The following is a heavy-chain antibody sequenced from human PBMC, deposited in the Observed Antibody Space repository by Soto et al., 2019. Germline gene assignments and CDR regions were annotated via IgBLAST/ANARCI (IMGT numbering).Heavy chain of an antibody. CDR2: ISSSSSYI. Sequence: GGSLRLSCAASGFTFSSYSMNWVRQAPGKGLGWVSSISSSSSYIYYADSVKGRFTISRDNAKNSLYLQMNSLRAEDTAVYYCARDNLEIPPGWSTFDPWGQGTLVTVSS. CDR1: GFTFSSYS. V-gene: IGHV3-21*01. CDR3: ARDNLEIPPGWSTFDP. J-gene: IGHJ5*02. D-gene: IGHD2-15*01.